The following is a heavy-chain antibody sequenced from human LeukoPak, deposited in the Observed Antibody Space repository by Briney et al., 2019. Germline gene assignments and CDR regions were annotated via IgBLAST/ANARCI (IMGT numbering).Heavy chain of an antibody. D-gene: IGHD6-6*01. CDR3: AREGSSSSSNWFDP. V-gene: IGHV4-4*07. Sequence: SETLSLTCTVSGGSISSYYWSWIRQPAGKGLEWIGRIYTSGSTNYNPSLKSRVTMSVDTSKNQFSLKLSSVTAADTAVYYCAREGSSSSSNWFDPWGQGTLVTVSS. CDR1: GGSISSYY. J-gene: IGHJ5*02. CDR2: IYTSGST.